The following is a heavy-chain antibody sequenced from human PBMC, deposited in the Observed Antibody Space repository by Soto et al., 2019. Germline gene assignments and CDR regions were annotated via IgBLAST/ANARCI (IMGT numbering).Heavy chain of an antibody. CDR3: ARVASAYSCGWLFDY. D-gene: IGHD6-19*01. Sequence: SGPLLVNYTQTLTLTCTFSGISLRTSGMCVSWIRQPPGKALEWLARIDWDDDKYYSTSLKTRLTISKDTSKNQVVLTVTDMDPVDTATYYCARVASAYSCGWLFDYWSQGTLVTVS. J-gene: IGHJ4*02. CDR2: IDWDDDK. V-gene: IGHV2-70*11. CDR1: GISLRTSGMC.